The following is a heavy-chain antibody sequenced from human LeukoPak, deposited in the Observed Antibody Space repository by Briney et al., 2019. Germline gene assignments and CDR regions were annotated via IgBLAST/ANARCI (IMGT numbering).Heavy chain of an antibody. V-gene: IGHV4-4*07. CDR1: GGSISSYN. CDR2: IYTSGST. Sequence: PSETLSLTCTVSGGSISSYNWSWIRQPAGKGLEWIGRIYTSGSTNYNPSLKSRVTMSVDTSKNQFSLKLSSVTAADTAVYYCAYYDFWSGYFNWGQGTLVTVSS. D-gene: IGHD3-3*01. J-gene: IGHJ4*02. CDR3: AYYDFWSGYFN.